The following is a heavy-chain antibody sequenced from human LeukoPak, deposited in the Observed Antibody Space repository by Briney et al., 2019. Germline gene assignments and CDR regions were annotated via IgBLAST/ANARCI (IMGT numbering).Heavy chain of an antibody. Sequence: GGSLRLSCAASGFGLTSYDMNWVRQAPGKGLEWVSYISSISGSTKHYADSVKGRFTISRDNAKNSLYLQMNSLRAEDTAVYYCARDYPWTGRYYFDYWGQGTLVTVSS. V-gene: IGHV3-48*03. CDR2: ISSISGSTK. CDR1: GFGLTSYD. CDR3: ARDYPWTGRYYFDY. J-gene: IGHJ4*02. D-gene: IGHD3/OR15-3a*01.